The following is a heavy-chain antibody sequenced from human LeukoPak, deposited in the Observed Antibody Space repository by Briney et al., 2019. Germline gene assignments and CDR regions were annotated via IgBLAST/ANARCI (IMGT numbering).Heavy chain of an antibody. Sequence: SETLSLTCAVYGGSFSGYYWSWIRQPPGKGLEWIGEINHSGSTNYNPSLKSRVTISVDTSKSQFSLKLSSVTAADTAVYYCADRFNYMDVWGKGTTVTVSS. J-gene: IGHJ6*03. CDR3: ADRFNYMDV. D-gene: IGHD3-3*01. V-gene: IGHV4-34*01. CDR2: INHSGST. CDR1: GGSFSGYY.